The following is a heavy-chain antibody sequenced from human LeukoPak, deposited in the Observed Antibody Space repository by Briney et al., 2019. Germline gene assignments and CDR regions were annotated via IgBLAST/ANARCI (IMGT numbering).Heavy chain of an antibody. Sequence: SETLSLTCAVYGGSFSGYYWTWIRQPPGKGLEWVGEIHHSGSTNYNPSLKSRVTISVDTSKNQFSLKLSSVTAADTAVYYCARGGPHYLARLDPFDFWGQGTLVTVSS. V-gene: IGHV4-34*01. J-gene: IGHJ4*02. CDR3: ARGGPHYLARLDPFDF. CDR1: GGSFSGYY. D-gene: IGHD6-25*01. CDR2: IHHSGST.